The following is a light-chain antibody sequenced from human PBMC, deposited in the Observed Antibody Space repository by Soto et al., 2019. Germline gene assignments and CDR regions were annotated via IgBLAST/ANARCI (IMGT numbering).Light chain of an antibody. V-gene: IGKV3-20*01. CDR3: QQYGSSGT. CDR1: QSLSGN. CDR2: GAS. J-gene: IGKJ1*01. Sequence: SQSPSTLAVSPGETATLSCRASQSLSGNLAWYQQKPGQAPRLLIYGASNRATGIPDRFSGSGSGTDFTLTISRLEPEDFAVYYCQQYGSSGTFAQGTKV.